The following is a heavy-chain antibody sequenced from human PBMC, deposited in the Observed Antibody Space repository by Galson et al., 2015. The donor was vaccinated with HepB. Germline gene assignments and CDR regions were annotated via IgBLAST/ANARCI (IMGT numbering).Heavy chain of an antibody. Sequence: SVKVSCKASGGTFNVHAISWVRQAPGQGLEWMGGIIPMFGAATYAQKFQGRVTISADKSTTTAYLEFSSLRSEDTAVYYCATSAGHSTDPYYMNFWGEGTTVTV. V-gene: IGHV1-69*06. CDR3: ATSAGHSTDPYYMNF. D-gene: IGHD5-18*01. CDR2: IIPMFGAA. J-gene: IGHJ6*03. CDR1: GGTFNVHA.